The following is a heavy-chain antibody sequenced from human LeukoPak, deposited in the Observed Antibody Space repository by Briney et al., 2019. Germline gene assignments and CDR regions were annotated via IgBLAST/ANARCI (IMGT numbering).Heavy chain of an antibody. CDR2: IYYSGST. J-gene: IGHJ5*02. V-gene: IGHV4-61*08. CDR1: GGSISSGDYY. CDR3: AREGKTYNWFDP. Sequence: PSETLSLTCTVSGGSISSGDYYWSWIRQPPGKGLEWIGYIYYSGSTNYNPSLKSRVTISVDTSKNQFSLKLSSVTAAGTAVYYCAREGKTYNWFDPWGQGTLVTVSS.